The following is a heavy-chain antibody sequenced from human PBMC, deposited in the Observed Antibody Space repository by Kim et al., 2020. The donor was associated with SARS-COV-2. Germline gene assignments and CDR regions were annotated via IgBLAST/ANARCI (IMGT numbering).Heavy chain of an antibody. D-gene: IGHD1-1*01. CDR1: GFTFNSHE. CDR2: ISGSCSTI. Sequence: GGSLRLSCAGSGFTFNSHEMNWVRQAPGKGLEWVSYISGSCSTIYYADSVKGRFTISRDNTKDSLYLQMNSLRAEDTAVYYCARKKGGTYDYWGQGTLVTVSS. CDR3: ARKKGGTYDY. V-gene: IGHV3-48*03. J-gene: IGHJ4*02.